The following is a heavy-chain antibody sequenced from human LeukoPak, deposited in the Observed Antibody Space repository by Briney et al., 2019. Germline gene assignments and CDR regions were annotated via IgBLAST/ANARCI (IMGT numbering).Heavy chain of an antibody. CDR3: ASDDSSGYYRAGMDV. V-gene: IGHV3-48*04. CDR2: ISSSSSTI. J-gene: IGHJ6*02. CDR1: GFTFSSYS. Sequence: GGSLRLSCAASGFTFSSYSMNWVRQAPGKGLEWVSYISSSSSTIYYADSVKGRFTISRDNAKNSLYLQMNSLRAEDTAVYYCASDDSSGYYRAGMDVWGQGTTVTVSS. D-gene: IGHD3-22*01.